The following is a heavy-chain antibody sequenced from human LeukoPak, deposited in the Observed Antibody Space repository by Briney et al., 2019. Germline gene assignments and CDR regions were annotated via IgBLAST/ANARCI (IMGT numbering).Heavy chain of an antibody. Sequence: AVKVSCKASGGTFSSYAISWVRQAPGQGLGWMGGIIPIFGTANYAQKVQGRVTITADKSTSTAYMELSSLRSEDTAVYYCARARYCSGGSCYWTPYYYYGMDVWGKGTTVTVSS. CDR1: GGTFSSYA. CDR3: ARARYCSGGSCYWTPYYYYGMDV. D-gene: IGHD2-15*01. J-gene: IGHJ6*04. V-gene: IGHV1-69*06. CDR2: IIPIFGTA.